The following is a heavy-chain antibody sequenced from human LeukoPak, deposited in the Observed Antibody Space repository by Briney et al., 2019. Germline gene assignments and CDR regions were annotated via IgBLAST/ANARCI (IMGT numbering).Heavy chain of an antibody. Sequence: PGGSLRLSCAASGFTFSSYAMNWVRQAPGKGLEWVAVISYDGSKKYYADSVKGRFTISRDNSENTLYLQMNSLRAEDTAVYYCARDDCSSTSCYRFDPWGQGTLVTVSS. CDR3: ARDDCSSTSCYRFDP. D-gene: IGHD2-2*01. V-gene: IGHV3-30-3*01. J-gene: IGHJ5*02. CDR2: ISYDGSKK. CDR1: GFTFSSYA.